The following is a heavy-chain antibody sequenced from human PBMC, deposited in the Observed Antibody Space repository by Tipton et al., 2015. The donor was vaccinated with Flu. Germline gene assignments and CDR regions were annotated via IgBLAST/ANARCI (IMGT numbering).Heavy chain of an antibody. CDR1: GGSISSYF. D-gene: IGHD3-9*01. J-gene: IGHJ4*02. CDR3: VGRGLLTTLVY. V-gene: IGHV4-59*03. CDR2: VSDSGRT. Sequence: TLSLTCNVSGGSISSYFWGWIRQAPGKGLEWIGYVSDSGRTKYHPSLESRVTISIDTSKRQFSLKLKSVTVADTAVYYCVGRGLLTTLVYWGQGTLVTVSS.